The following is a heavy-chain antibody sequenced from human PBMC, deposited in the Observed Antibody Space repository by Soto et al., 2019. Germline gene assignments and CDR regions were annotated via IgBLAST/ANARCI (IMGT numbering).Heavy chain of an antibody. CDR1: GFTFSRYW. V-gene: IGHV3-7*04. CDR3: ARIGYSSSAFDY. J-gene: IGHJ4*02. D-gene: IGHD6-19*01. Sequence: EVQLVDSGGGLVQRGGSLRLSCATSGFTFSRYWMSWVRQAPGKGLEWVANIKPDGSEIHYADSMKGRFTPSRDNAKNSVYLQLTTLRVEDTAVYYCARIGYSSSAFDYWGQGTLVTVSS. CDR2: IKPDGSEI.